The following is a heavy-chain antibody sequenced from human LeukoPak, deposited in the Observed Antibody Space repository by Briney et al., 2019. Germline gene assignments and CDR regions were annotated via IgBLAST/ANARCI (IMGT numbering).Heavy chain of an antibody. CDR3: ARRGSSSFDYYYYYMGV. V-gene: IGHV1-2*02. Sequence: GASVKVSCKASGYTFTDYYMHWVRQAPGQGLEWMGWINPNSGGTNYAQKFQGRVTMTRDTSIGTAYMELSRLRSDDTAVYYCARRGSSSFDYYYYYMGVWGKGTTVTVSS. D-gene: IGHD6-6*01. J-gene: IGHJ6*03. CDR1: GYTFTDYY. CDR2: INPNSGGT.